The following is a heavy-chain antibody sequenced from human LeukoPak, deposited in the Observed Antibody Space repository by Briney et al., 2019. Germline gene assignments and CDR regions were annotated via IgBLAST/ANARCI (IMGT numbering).Heavy chain of an antibody. D-gene: IGHD3-16*01. J-gene: IGHJ6*03. Sequence: GVSLRLSCAASGFTFSSYSMNWVRQAPGKGRVGVSYISGSSGTIYYADAVKGRFTIYRDNAKNSLYLQMNSLRAEDTAVYYCARRSEFGVLYYMDVWGKGTTVTVSS. CDR2: ISGSSGTI. V-gene: IGHV3-48*01. CDR3: ARRSEFGVLYYMDV. CDR1: GFTFSSYS.